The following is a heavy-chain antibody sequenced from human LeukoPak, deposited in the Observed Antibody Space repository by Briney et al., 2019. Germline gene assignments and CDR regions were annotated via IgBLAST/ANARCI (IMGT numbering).Heavy chain of an antibody. CDR1: GGSISSSSYY. V-gene: IGHV4-39*07. CDR3: ARRRLRIAAAGPKRPKYNWFDP. Sequence: SETLSLTCTVSGGSISSSSYYWGWIRQPPGKGLEWIGSIYYSGSTYYNPSLKSRVTISVDTSKNQFSLKLSSVTAADTAVYYCARRRLRIAAAGPKRPKYNWFDPWGQGTLVTVSS. CDR2: IYYSGST. J-gene: IGHJ5*02. D-gene: IGHD6-13*01.